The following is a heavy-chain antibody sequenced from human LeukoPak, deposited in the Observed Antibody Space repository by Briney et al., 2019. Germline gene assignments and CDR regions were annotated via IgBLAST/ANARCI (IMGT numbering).Heavy chain of an antibody. CDR2: IHYSGST. CDR3: ARDPGDYGGHSRDWYFDL. V-gene: IGHV4-59*01. CDR1: GGSISSYY. J-gene: IGHJ2*01. Sequence: SETLSLTCTVSGGSISSYYWNWLRQPPGKGLEWIGDIHYSGSTNYNPSLKSRVTISVDTSKNQFSLKLSSVSAADTAVYYCARDPGDYGGHSRDWYFDLWGRGTLVTVSS. D-gene: IGHD4-23*01.